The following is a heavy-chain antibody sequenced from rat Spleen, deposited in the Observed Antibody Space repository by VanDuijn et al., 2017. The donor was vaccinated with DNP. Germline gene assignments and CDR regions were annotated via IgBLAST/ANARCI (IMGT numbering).Heavy chain of an antibody. CDR2: IIYGGDRT. D-gene: IGHD1-11*01. J-gene: IGHJ2*01. CDR3: ARDAGGPFDY. CDR1: GFTFSDYN. Sequence: EVQLVDSGGGLVQPGRSLKLSCAASGFTFSDYNMAWVRQAPKKGLDWVASIIYGGDRTYYRDSVKGRFTISRDNAKSTLYLQMDSLRSEDTATYYCARDAGGPFDYWGQGVMVTVSS. V-gene: IGHV5S10*01.